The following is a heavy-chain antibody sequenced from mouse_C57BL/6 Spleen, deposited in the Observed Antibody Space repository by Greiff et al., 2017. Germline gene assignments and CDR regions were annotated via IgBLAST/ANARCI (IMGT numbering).Heavy chain of an antibody. V-gene: IGHV1-64*01. J-gene: IGHJ2*01. CDR3: AKSTMVTTFDY. CDR1: GYTFTSYW. D-gene: IGHD2-2*01. Sequence: QVQLKQSGAELVKPGASVKLSCKASGYTFTSYWMHWVKQRPGQGLEWIGMIHPNSGSTNYNEKFKSKATLTVDKSSSTAYMQLSSLTSEDSAVYYCAKSTMVTTFDYWGQGTTLTVSS. CDR2: IHPNSGST.